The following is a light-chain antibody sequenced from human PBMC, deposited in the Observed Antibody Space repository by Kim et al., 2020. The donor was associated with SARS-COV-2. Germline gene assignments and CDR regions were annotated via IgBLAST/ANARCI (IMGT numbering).Light chain of an antibody. J-gene: IGLJ3*02. CDR2: RNN. CDR1: NNNVREQG. V-gene: IGLV10-54*01. CDR3: SAWDSSLNAWV. Sequence: RQTATLTCTGNNNNVREQGAAWLQQHQGHPPKLLSYRNNNRPSGISDRVSASRSENTASLTIAGLQPEDEADYYCSAWDSSLNAWVFGGGTQLTVL.